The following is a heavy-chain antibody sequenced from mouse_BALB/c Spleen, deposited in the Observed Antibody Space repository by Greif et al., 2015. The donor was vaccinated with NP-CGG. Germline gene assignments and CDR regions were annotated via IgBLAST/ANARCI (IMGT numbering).Heavy chain of an antibody. CDR2: IGPANGNT. Sequence: VQLKQSGAELVKPGASVKLSCTASGFNIKDTYMHWVKERPEQGLEWIGRIGPANGNTKYDPKFQGKATITADTSSNTAYLQLSSLTSEDTAVYYCARGGLRRGYYAMDYWGQGTSVTVSS. D-gene: IGHD2-4*01. CDR1: GFNIKDTY. CDR3: ARGGLRRGYYAMDY. V-gene: IGHV14-3*02. J-gene: IGHJ4*01.